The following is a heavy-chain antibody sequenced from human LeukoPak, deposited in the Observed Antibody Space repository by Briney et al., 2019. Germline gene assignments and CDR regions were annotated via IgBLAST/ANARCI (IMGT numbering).Heavy chain of an antibody. CDR2: ISWDGGST. V-gene: IGHV3-43D*03. CDR3: AKGAALYYYDSSGYPNNYFDY. J-gene: IGHJ4*02. Sequence: GGSLGLSCAASGFTFDDYAMHWVRQAPGKGLEWVSLISWDGGSTYYADSVKGRFTISRDNSKNSLYLQMNSLRAEDTALYYCAKGAALYYYDSSGYPNNYFDYWGQGTLVTVSS. D-gene: IGHD3-22*01. CDR1: GFTFDDYA.